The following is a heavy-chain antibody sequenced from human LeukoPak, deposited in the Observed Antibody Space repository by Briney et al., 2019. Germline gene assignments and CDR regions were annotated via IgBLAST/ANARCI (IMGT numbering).Heavy chain of an antibody. CDR2: ISGGGGST. CDR1: GFTFSSYG. V-gene: IGHV3-23*01. Sequence: GGSLRLSCAASGFTFSSYGMHWVRQAPGKGLEWVSLISGGGGSTYYADSVKGRFTISRDNSKNTLYLQMNSLRDEDTASYYCAKARAVFGAPLDYWGQRTLVTVSS. D-gene: IGHD3-3*01. J-gene: IGHJ4*02. CDR3: AKARAVFGAPLDY.